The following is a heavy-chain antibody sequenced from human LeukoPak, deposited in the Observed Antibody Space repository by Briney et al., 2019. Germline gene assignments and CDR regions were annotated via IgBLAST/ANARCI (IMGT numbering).Heavy chain of an antibody. CDR2: FIPIFGTA. CDR1: GGTFSSYA. V-gene: IGHV1-69*05. D-gene: IGHD3-3*01. J-gene: IGHJ4*02. CDR3: ARTARSGYGRFDY. Sequence: SSVTVSCKASGGTFSSYAISWVRQAPGQGREWMGRFIPIFGTANYAQKFQGRVTITTDESTSTAYMELSSLRSEDTAVYYCARTARSGYGRFDYWGQETLVTVSS.